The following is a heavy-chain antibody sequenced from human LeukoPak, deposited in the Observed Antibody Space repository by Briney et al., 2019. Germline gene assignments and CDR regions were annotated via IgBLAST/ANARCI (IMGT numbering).Heavy chain of an antibody. Sequence: GGSLRLSCAASGFTFSSHTMTWVRQAPGKGLEWVSAISNSGGSTYYADSVKGRFTISRDNSKNTLYLQMNSLRAEDTAVYYCAKNSDYYDSSGIDYWGQGTLVTVSS. CDR3: AKNSDYYDSSGIDY. V-gene: IGHV3-23*01. J-gene: IGHJ4*02. D-gene: IGHD3-22*01. CDR2: ISNSGGST. CDR1: GFTFSSHT.